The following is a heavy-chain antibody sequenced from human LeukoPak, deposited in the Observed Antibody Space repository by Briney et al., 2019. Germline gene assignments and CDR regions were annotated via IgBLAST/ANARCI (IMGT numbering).Heavy chain of an antibody. Sequence: SQTLSLTCTVSGGSISSGSYYWSWIRQPAGKGLEWIGRIYTSGSTNYNPSLKSRVTIPVDTSKNQFSLKLSSVTAADTAVYYCAREGLGYCSGGSRYFNWFDPWGQGTLVTVSS. CDR3: AREGLGYCSGGSRYFNWFDP. CDR1: GGSISSGSYY. V-gene: IGHV4-61*02. CDR2: IYTSGST. D-gene: IGHD2-15*01. J-gene: IGHJ5*02.